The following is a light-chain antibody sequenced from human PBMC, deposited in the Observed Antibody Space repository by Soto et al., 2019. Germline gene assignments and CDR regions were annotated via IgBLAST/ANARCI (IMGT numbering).Light chain of an antibody. J-gene: IGKJ5*01. V-gene: IGKV1-12*01. CDR3: QQANRFPIT. Sequence: DIQMTQSPSFVSASVGDRVTVTCRASQDISSWLAWYQQKPGKAPKLLIYTTSTLGSGVPSRFSGSRSGTDFTLTSSGLQPEDFATYYCQQANRFPITLGQGTRLEIK. CDR2: TTS. CDR1: QDISSW.